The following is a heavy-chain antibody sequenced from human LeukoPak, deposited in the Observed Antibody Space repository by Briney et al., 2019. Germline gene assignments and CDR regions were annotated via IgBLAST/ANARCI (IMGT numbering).Heavy chain of an antibody. CDR2: INPNSGGT. J-gene: IGHJ4*02. D-gene: IGHD6-13*01. V-gene: IGHV1-2*02. CDR3: ARVIEEIPGYSSLFDY. Sequence: GASVNVSCKASGYTFTGYYMHWVRQAPGQGLEWMGWINPNSGGTNYAQKFQGRVTMTRDTSISTAYMELSRLRSDDTAVYYCARVIEEIPGYSSLFDYWGQGTLVTVSS. CDR1: GYTFTGYY.